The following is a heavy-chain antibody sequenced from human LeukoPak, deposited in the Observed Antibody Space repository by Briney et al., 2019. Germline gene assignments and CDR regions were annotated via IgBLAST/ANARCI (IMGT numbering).Heavy chain of an antibody. V-gene: IGHV3-48*01. CDR1: GFTFSSYS. CDR2: ISSSSSTI. CDR3: ARGSGYSSGWY. J-gene: IGHJ4*02. Sequence: GGSLRLSCAASGFTFSSYSMNWVRQASGKGLEWISYISSSSSTIYYADSVKGRFTISRDNAKNSLYLQMNSLRAEDTAVYYCARGSGYSSGWYWGQGTLVTVSS. D-gene: IGHD6-19*01.